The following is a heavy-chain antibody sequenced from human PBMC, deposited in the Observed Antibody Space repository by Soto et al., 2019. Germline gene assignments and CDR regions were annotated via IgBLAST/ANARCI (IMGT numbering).Heavy chain of an antibody. CDR1: GGSISSSSYY. Sequence: SETLYLTCTVSGGSISSSSYYWGWIRQPPGKGLELIGIIYYSGSTYYNPSLKSRVTISVDTSKNQFSLKLSSVSATDTAVYYCATSNWFDPWGQGTLVTVS. V-gene: IGHV4-39*01. J-gene: IGHJ5*02. CDR2: IYYSGST. CDR3: ATSNWFDP.